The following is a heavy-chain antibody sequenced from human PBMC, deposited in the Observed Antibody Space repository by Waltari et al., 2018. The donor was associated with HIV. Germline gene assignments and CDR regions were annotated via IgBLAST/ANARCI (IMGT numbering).Heavy chain of an antibody. CDR1: SGSVNAGSYY. CDR3: AAGWRAFDY. V-gene: IGHV4-61*02. CDR2: IHTTGNT. Sequence: QVQLQESGPGLVAPSQTLSLTCTVSSGSVNAGSYYWSWLRQPAGKGLEWIGHIHTTGNTDYKASLKRRVTISVDMSKNQFSLKMTSVTAADTAVYYCAAGWRAFDYWGQGTLVTVSS. J-gene: IGHJ4*02. D-gene: IGHD6-19*01.